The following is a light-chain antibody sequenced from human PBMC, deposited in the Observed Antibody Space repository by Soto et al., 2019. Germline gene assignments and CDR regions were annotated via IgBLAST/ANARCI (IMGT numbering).Light chain of an antibody. V-gene: IGKV1-39*01. Sequence: DIQMTQSPSSLSASVGDRVTITCRASQSITSYLNWYQQKPGKAPQLLIYAASSLQSGVPSRFSGSGSGTDFNLTISSLQPEDFATYFCQHSYTTPWTFGQGTKVEVK. CDR3: QHSYTTPWT. J-gene: IGKJ1*01. CDR1: QSITSY. CDR2: AAS.